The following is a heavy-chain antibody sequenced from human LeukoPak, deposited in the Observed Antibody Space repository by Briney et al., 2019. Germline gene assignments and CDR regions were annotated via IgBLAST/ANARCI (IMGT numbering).Heavy chain of an antibody. J-gene: IGHJ4*02. Sequence: SETLSLTCTVSGGSISSSSYYWGWIRQPPGKGLEWIGSIYYSGSTYYNPSLKSRVTISVDTSRNQFSLKLSSVTAPDTAVYYCARPKSESYWGPFHWGQGTLVTVSS. CDR1: GGSISSSSYY. CDR2: IYYSGST. D-gene: IGHD1-26*01. V-gene: IGHV4-39*01. CDR3: ARPKSESYWGPFH.